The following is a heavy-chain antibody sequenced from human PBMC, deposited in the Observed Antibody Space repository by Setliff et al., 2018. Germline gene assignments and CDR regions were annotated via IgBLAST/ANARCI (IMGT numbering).Heavy chain of an antibody. V-gene: IGHV1-18*01. CDR3: SRLVRFCIRTSCQRLSGGDF. D-gene: IGHD2-2*01. J-gene: IGHJ4*02. CDR1: GSTFSDYG. CDR2: ISAHTGNT. Sequence: ASVKVSCKTPGSTFSDYGIAWVRQAPGQGLEWMGWISAHTGNTFYSPKFHGRLTLTADTSTRTAYMQLRSLDSDDTAVYYCSRLVRFCIRTSCQRLSGGDFWGQGTLVTVSS.